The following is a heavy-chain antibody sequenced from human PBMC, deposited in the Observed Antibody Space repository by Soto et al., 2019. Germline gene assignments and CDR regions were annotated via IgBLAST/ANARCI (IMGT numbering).Heavy chain of an antibody. CDR1: GYTFTSYD. D-gene: IGHD3-16*02. CDR3: ARGTRNQYDYIWGSYRHSTSFDY. V-gene: IGHV1-8*01. CDR2: MNPNSGNT. J-gene: IGHJ4*02. Sequence: GASVKVSCTASGYTFTSYDINWVRQATGQGLEWMGWMNPNSGNTGYAQKFQGRVTMTRNTSISAAYMELSSLRSEDTAVYYCARGTRNQYDYIWGSYRHSTSFDYWGQGTLVTVSS.